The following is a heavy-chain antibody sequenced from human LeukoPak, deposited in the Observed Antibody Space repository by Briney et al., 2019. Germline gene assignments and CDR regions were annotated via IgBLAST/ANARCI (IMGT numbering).Heavy chain of an antibody. J-gene: IGHJ6*04. V-gene: IGHV3-23*01. D-gene: IGHD1-1*01. CDR3: AKDRFRTTGTSSMDV. CDR1: GFTFSSYA. CDR2: ISGSGGST. Sequence: PGGSLRLSCAASGFTFSSYAMSWVRQAPGKGLEWVSAISGSGGSTYYADSVKGRFTISRDNFKNTLYLQMNSLRAEDTAVYYCAKDRFRTTGTSSMDVWGKGTTVTVSS.